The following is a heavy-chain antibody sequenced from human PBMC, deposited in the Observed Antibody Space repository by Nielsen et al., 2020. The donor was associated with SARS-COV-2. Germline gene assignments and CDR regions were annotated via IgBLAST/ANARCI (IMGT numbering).Heavy chain of an antibody. Sequence: GGSLRLSCTASGFIFTDAWMTWVRQAPGKGLEWVGRIKSKTDGGTTDYPAPVKARFTISRDDSKNTLYLQMNSLITEDTAVYYCTTGEGIDYWGQGTLVTVSS. CDR3: TTGEGIDY. V-gene: IGHV3-15*01. CDR1: GFIFTDAW. J-gene: IGHJ4*02. D-gene: IGHD4-17*01. CDR2: IKSKTDGGTT.